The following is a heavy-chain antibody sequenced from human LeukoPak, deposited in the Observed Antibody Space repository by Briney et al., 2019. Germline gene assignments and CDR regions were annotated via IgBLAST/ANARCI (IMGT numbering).Heavy chain of an antibody. CDR1: GFTFSRYA. Sequence: GGSLRLSCAASGFTFSRYAMGWVRQAPGKGLEWVSGISGSGDGTYYADFVKGRFTISRDNPKNTLWLQMNSLRAEDTAVYYCARLHYDVLTGPFDYWGQGTLVTVSS. CDR3: ARLHYDVLTGPFDY. J-gene: IGHJ4*02. CDR2: ISGSGDGT. D-gene: IGHD3-9*01. V-gene: IGHV3-23*01.